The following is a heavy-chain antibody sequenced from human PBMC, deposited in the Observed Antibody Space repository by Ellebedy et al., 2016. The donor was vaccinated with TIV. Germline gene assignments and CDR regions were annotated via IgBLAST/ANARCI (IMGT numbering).Heavy chain of an antibody. J-gene: IGHJ4*02. D-gene: IGHD3-9*01. CDR2: IDPSDSYT. Sequence: GGSLRLSCKGSGYSFTSYWISWVRQMPGKGLEWMGRIDPSDSYTNYSPSFQGHVTISADKSISTAYLQWSSLKASDTAMYYCARLSASIGSYYDILTGYDYWGQGTLVTVSS. V-gene: IGHV5-10-1*01. CDR1: GYSFTSYW. CDR3: ARLSASIGSYYDILTGYDY.